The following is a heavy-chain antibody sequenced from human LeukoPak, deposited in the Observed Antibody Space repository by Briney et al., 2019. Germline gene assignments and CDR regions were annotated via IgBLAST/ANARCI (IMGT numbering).Heavy chain of an antibody. V-gene: IGHV4-59*01. D-gene: IGHD3-3*01. J-gene: IGHJ4*02. Sequence: PSETLSLTCSVSGGSINSFYWVWIRQSPGKGLEWIGYIYYSGSTNYNPSLKSRVTISVDTSKNQFSLKLSSVTAADTAVYYCARGHAERYDFRQIFDYWGQGTLVTVSS. CDR1: GGSINSFY. CDR2: IYYSGST. CDR3: ARGHAERYDFRQIFDY.